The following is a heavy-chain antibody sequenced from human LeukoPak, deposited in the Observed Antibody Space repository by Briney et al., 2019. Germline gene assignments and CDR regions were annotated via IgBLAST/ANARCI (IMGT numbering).Heavy chain of an antibody. CDR3: AREGWELPYDAFDI. J-gene: IGHJ3*02. D-gene: IGHD1-26*01. CDR1: GGSISSSSYY. CDR2: IYYSGST. Sequence: PSETLSLTCTVSGGSISSSSYYWGWIRQPPGRGLEWIGSIYYSGSTYYNPSLKSRVTISVDTSKNQFSLKLSSVTAADTAVYYCAREGWELPYDAFDIWGQGTMVTVSS. V-gene: IGHV4-39*07.